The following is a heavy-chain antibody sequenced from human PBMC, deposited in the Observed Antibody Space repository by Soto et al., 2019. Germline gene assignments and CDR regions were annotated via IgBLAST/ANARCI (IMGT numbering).Heavy chain of an antibody. CDR3: AREYTAWPLAYGLDV. V-gene: IGHV3-21*01. CDR2: ISSRSDI. Sequence: GGSLRLSCVGSGFTFSTDSINWVRQAPGKGLEWVSSISSRSDIYSADSVKGRFTISRDNAKNSVSLQMISLRAEDTAVYYCAREYTAWPLAYGLDVWGQGTTVTVSS. D-gene: IGHD2-2*02. J-gene: IGHJ6*02. CDR1: GFTFSTDS.